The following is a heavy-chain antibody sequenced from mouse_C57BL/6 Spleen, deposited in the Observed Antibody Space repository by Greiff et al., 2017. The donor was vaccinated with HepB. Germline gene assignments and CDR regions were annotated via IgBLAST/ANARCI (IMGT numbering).Heavy chain of an antibody. CDR1: GYTFTSYW. J-gene: IGHJ3*01. CDR3: ARWYDYDWFAY. Sequence: QVHVKQPGAELVKPGASVKLSCKASGYTFTSYWMHWVKQRPGQGLEWIGMIHPNSGSTNYNEKFKSKATLTVDKSSSTAYMQLSSLTSEDSAVYYCARWYDYDWFAYWGQGTLVTVSA. CDR2: IHPNSGST. V-gene: IGHV1-64*01. D-gene: IGHD2-4*01.